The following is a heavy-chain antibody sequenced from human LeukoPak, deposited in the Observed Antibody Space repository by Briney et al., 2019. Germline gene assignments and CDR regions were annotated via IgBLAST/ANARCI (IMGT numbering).Heavy chain of an antibody. Sequence: PGGSLRLSCAASGFTFSSFAMSWVRQAPGKGLEWVSAISGSGGSTYYADSVKGRFTISRDNSKNTLHLQMSSLRAEETAAYYCAKSFYYDRSGSYVNHQFDHWGLGTLVTVSS. J-gene: IGHJ4*02. CDR3: AKSFYYDRSGSYVNHQFDH. D-gene: IGHD3-22*01. CDR1: GFTFSSFA. V-gene: IGHV3-23*01. CDR2: ISGSGGST.